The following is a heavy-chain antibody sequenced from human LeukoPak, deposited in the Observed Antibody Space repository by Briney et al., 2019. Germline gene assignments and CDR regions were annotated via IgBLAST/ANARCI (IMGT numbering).Heavy chain of an antibody. CDR3: ARGSSLVF. CDR2: IQQDGSEK. CDR1: GFAFSNYW. V-gene: IGHV3-7*01. Sequence: GGSLRLSCAASGFAFSNYWMTWVRQAPGKGLEWVANIQQDGSEKYYVDSVKGRFTISRDNAKNSLYLQMNSLRAEDTAVYYCARGSSLVFWGQGTLVTVSS. D-gene: IGHD6-6*01. J-gene: IGHJ4*02.